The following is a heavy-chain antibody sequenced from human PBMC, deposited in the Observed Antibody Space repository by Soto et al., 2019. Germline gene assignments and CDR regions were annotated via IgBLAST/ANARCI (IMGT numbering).Heavy chain of an antibody. CDR3: AKGSASGSPYYFDY. Sequence: GGSLRLSCAASGFTFSSYAMSWVRQAPGKGLEWVSAITGGGGSTWSADSVKGRFTISRDNSRTTLYLQMSSLRAEDTAVYYCAKGSASGSPYYFDYWGQGTLVTVYS. CDR2: ITGGGGST. J-gene: IGHJ4*02. CDR1: GFTFSSYA. D-gene: IGHD6-25*01. V-gene: IGHV3-23*01.